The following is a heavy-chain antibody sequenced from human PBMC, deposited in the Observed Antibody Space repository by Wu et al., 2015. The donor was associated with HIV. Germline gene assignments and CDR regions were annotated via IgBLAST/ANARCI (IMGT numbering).Heavy chain of an antibody. CDR2: FDPEDEET. J-gene: IGHJ4*02. CDR1: DTPSLILS. D-gene: IGHD3-22*01. V-gene: IGHV1-24*01. Sequence: VQLVQSGGXRVRSLGPQLKGLLQGFPDTPSLILSLHWVRQAPGKGLEWMGGFDPEDEETIYAQKFQGRVIMTEDTSTDTAYMELSSLRSEDTAVYYCAISAYDTSLDYWGQGTLGHRLL. CDR3: AISAYDTSLDY.